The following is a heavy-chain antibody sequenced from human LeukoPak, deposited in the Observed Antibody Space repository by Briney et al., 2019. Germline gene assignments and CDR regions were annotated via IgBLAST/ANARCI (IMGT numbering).Heavy chain of an antibody. V-gene: IGHV3-74*01. J-gene: IGHJ6*03. D-gene: IGHD3-10*01. CDR1: GFTFSSYW. CDR2: INSDGSST. CDR3: ARTLTMVRGVEFTTAPHYYMDV. Sequence: PGGSLRLSCAASGFTFSSYWMHWVRQAPGKGLVWVSRINSDGSSTSYADSVKGRFTISRDNAKNTLYLQMNSLRAEDTAVYYCARTLTMVRGVEFTTAPHYYMDVWGKGTTVTVSS.